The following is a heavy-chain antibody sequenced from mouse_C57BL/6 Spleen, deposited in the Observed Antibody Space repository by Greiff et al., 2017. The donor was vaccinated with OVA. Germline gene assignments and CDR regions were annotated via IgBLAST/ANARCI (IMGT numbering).Heavy chain of an antibody. J-gene: IGHJ1*03. Sequence: VQLQQSGPELVKPGASVKISCKASGYSFTDYNMNWVKQSNGKSLEWIGVINPNYGTTSYNQKFKGKATLTVDQSSSTAYMQLNSLTSEDSAVYYCARREFITTVVASDWYFDVWGTGTTVTVSS. CDR3: ARREFITTVVASDWYFDV. CDR2: INPNYGTT. D-gene: IGHD1-1*01. CDR1: GYSFTDYN. V-gene: IGHV1-39*01.